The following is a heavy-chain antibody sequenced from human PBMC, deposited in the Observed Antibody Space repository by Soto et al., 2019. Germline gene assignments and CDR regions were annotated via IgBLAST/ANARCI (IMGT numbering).Heavy chain of an antibody. J-gene: IGHJ6*03. CDR2: VYYTGST. Sequence: SETLSLTCTVSGGSISNFYWSWIRQPPGKGLEWIGYVYYTGSTSYNPSLKRRVTFSADSSRGQFSLRLNSVTAADTAVYYYATDVLVPDLLAHSFGDDYYYMDVWGQGTTVTVSS. V-gene: IGHV4-59*12. CDR3: ATDVLVPDLLAHSFGDDYYYMDV. CDR1: GGSISNFY. D-gene: IGHD3-16*01.